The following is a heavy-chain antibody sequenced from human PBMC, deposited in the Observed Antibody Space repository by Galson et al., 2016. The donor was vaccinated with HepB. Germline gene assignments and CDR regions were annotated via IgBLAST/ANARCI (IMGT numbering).Heavy chain of an antibody. D-gene: IGHD4-17*01. J-gene: IGHJ6*02. V-gene: IGHV3-74*01. CDR3: VREDYGDDPVHYYYYGMDV. CDR1: GFPFSRYW. Sequence: SLRLSCAASGFPFSRYWMHWVRQAPGKGLVWVSLINSDGSSTIYADSVRGRFTISRDNAKNTLYLQMNSLRAEDTALYYCVREDYGDDPVHYYYYGMDVWGQGTTVSVSS. CDR2: INSDGSST.